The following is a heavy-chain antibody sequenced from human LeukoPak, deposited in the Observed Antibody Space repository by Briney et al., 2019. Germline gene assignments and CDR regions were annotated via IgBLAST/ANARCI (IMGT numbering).Heavy chain of an antibody. CDR2: IKQDGSEK. V-gene: IGHV3-7*01. Sequence: GGSLRLSCAASGFTFSNYWMSWVRQAPGKGLEWVASIKQDGSEKYYIDSVKGRFTISRDSAKNSLYLQMNSLRAEDTAVYYCAREAGYSYALGYWGQGTLVTVSS. CDR3: AREAGYSYALGY. J-gene: IGHJ4*02. CDR1: GFTFSNYW. D-gene: IGHD5-18*01.